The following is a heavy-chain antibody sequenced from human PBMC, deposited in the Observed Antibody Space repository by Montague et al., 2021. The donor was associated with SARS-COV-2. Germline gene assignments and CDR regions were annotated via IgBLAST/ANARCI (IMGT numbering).Heavy chain of an antibody. CDR1: VASVGSSD. V-gene: IGHV4-59*02. J-gene: IGHJ3*01. CDR3: ARETRTAYAFDL. D-gene: IGHD5-18*01. CDR2: FYSVGST. Sequence: SETLSLTCTVSVASVGSSDWGWIRQSPGKGLEWIGYFYSVGSTDYNPSLKSRATISRDTSKNQFSLKVRSVTAADTAVYYCARETRTAYAFDLWGQGTMVTVSS.